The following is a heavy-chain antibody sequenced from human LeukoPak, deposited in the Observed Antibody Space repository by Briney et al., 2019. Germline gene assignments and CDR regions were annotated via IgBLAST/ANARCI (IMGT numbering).Heavy chain of an antibody. V-gene: IGHV3-43*01. J-gene: IGHJ6*03. CDR1: GFTFDDYT. CDR3: AKDGARDYYYYYMDV. Sequence: PGGSLRLSCAASGFTFDDYTMHWVRQAPGKGLEWVSLISWDGGSTYYADSVKGRFTISRDNSKNSLYLQMNSLRTEDTALYYCAKDGARDYYYYYMDVWGKGTTVTVSS. CDR2: ISWDGGST.